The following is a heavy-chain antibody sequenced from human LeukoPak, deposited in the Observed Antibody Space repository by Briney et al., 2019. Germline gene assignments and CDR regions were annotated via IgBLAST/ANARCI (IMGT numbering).Heavy chain of an antibody. D-gene: IGHD2-2*01. J-gene: IGHJ4*02. Sequence: GGSLRLSCAACGFTLRSYGMSWVRRAPGKGLEWVSFISASDASTYYADSVKGRFITSRDTSDNTLYLEMNSLRDYDTAAYYCAKGRGSNSIYESWGQGTLVTVSS. V-gene: IGHV3-23*01. CDR3: AKGRGSNSIYES. CDR1: GFTLRSYG. CDR2: ISASDAST.